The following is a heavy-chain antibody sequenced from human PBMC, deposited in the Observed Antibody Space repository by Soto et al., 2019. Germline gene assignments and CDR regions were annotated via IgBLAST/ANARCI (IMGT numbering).Heavy chain of an antibody. V-gene: IGHV2-5*02. Sequence: QITLKESGPTLVKPTQTLTLTCTFSGFSLTTSGVGVGWIRQPPGKALEWLALFYWDDDKRYSPSLKSRLTNTNDTSENQVVLTMTYMEPVDTATYYCAHRNKNDAFDVWCQGTMVTVSS. J-gene: IGHJ3*01. CDR1: GFSLTTSGVG. CDR2: FYWDDDK. CDR3: AHRNKNDAFDV.